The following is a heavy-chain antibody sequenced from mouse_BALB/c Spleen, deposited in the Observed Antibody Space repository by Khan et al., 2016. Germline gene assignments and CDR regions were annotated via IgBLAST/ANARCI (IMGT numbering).Heavy chain of an antibody. D-gene: IGHD2-3*01. CDR2: ISHSGDS. Sequence: EVQLQESGPSLAKPSQTLSLTCSVTGDSITSGHWNWIRKFPGNKFDFMGYISHSGDSYYNPSLKSRISITRDTSTNQYYLQLNSVTTEDTATYYCATCGYYVSAFAYWGQGTLVTVSA. CDR3: ATCGYYVSAFAY. J-gene: IGHJ3*01. V-gene: IGHV3-8*02. CDR1: GDSITSGH.